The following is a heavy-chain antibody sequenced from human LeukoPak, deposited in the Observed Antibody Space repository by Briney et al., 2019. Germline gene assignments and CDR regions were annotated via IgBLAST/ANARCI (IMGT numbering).Heavy chain of an antibody. CDR1: GFAVSSNH. D-gene: IGHD6-13*01. Sequence: GGSLRLSCAASGFAVSSNHMNWVRQAPGKGLEWVSPIHSGGSTYYADSVKGRFTISRDNSRNTLDLQMNTLRAEDTAVYYCARGLAQAGILGVFDYWGQGTLVTVSS. CDR2: IHSGGST. CDR3: ARGLAQAGILGVFDY. V-gene: IGHV3-53*01. J-gene: IGHJ4*02.